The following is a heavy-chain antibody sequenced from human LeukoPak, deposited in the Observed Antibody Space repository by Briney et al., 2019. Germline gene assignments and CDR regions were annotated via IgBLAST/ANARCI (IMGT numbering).Heavy chain of an antibody. J-gene: IGHJ6*03. CDR1: GFTFSSYS. CDR2: ISSSSSYI. CDR3: ARDSISRTGTDNDYYYYYMDV. D-gene: IGHD1-1*01. Sequence: GGSLRLSCAASGFTFSSYSMNWVRQAPGKGLEWVSSISSSSSYIYYADSVKGRFTISRDNAKNSLYLQMNSLRAEDTAVYYCARDSISRTGTDNDYYYYYMDVWGIGTTVTVSS. V-gene: IGHV3-21*01.